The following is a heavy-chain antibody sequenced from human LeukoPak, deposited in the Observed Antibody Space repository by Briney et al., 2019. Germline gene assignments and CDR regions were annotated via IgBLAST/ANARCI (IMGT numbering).Heavy chain of an antibody. CDR3: AELGITMIGGV. D-gene: IGHD3-10*02. Sequence: GGSLRLSCAASTFTFNNYAMTWVRQAPGKGLEWVSTITNSGSGTYYADSVKGRFTISRDNAKNSLYLQMNSLRAEDTAVYYCAELGITMIGGVWGKGTTVTISS. V-gene: IGHV3-23*01. CDR2: ITNSGSGT. J-gene: IGHJ6*04. CDR1: TFTFNNYA.